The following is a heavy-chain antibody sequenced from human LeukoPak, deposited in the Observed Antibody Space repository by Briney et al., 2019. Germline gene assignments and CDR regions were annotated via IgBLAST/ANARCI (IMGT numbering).Heavy chain of an antibody. D-gene: IGHD6-19*01. V-gene: IGHV3-23*01. Sequence: GGSLRLSCTASGSTFDDYAMSWFRQAPGKGLEWVSAISGSGGSSYYADSVKGRFTISRDNSKNTLYLQMNSLRAEDTAVYFCAKDVFVGAVAANCFDYRGQGTLVTVSS. J-gene: IGHJ4*02. CDR1: GSTFDDYA. CDR3: AKDVFVGAVAANCFDY. CDR2: ISGSGGSS.